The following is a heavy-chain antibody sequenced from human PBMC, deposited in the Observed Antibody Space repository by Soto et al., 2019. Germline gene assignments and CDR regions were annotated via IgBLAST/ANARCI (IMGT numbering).Heavy chain of an antibody. J-gene: IGHJ6*02. CDR3: ARDRYDILTGYSAAYYYYGMAV. V-gene: IGHV3-33*01. CDR1: GFTFSSYG. CDR2: IWYDGSNK. Sequence: PGGSLRLSWAASGFTFSSYGMHWVRQAPGKGLEWVAVIWYDGSNKYYADSVKGRFTISRDNSKNTLYLQMNSLRAEDTAVYYCARDRYDILTGYSAAYYYYGMAVWGQGTTVTVSS. D-gene: IGHD3-9*01.